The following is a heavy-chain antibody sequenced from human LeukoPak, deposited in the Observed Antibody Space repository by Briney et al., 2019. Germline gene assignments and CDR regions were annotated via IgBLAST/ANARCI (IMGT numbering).Heavy chain of an antibody. J-gene: IGHJ4*02. D-gene: IGHD4-17*01. V-gene: IGHV1-2*02. CDR2: INPNTVRT. CDR3: ARVYGRNGVDY. Sequence: CMVLINPNTVRTKYAPKFQGRVTITRDTSISTDYTEMSRLRSDDTAVYYCARVYGRNGVDYWGQGTLVTVSS.